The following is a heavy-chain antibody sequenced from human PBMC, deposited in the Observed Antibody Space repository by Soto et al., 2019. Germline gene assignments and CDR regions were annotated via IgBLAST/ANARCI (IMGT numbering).Heavy chain of an antibody. D-gene: IGHD2-21*01. CDR3: ARNVPVVNAIRFDP. Sequence: VASVKVSCKASGYTFTGYYMHWVRQAPGQGLEWMGWINPNSGGTNYAQKFQGRVTMTRDTSISTAYMELSRLRSDDTAVYYCARNVPVVNAIRFDPWGQGTLVTVSS. J-gene: IGHJ5*02. CDR1: GYTFTGYY. V-gene: IGHV1-2*02. CDR2: INPNSGGT.